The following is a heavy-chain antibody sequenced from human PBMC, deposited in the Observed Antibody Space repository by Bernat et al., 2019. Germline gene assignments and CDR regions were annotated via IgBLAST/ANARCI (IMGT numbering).Heavy chain of an antibody. Sequence: EVQLVDSGGGLVKPGGSLRLTCAASGFVVSNAWMNWVRQAPGRGLEWVGRMKPQAEGGTTDYAEPVKGRFFISRDDSKSSLYLQMSSLKTEDTAIYYCTTDLSMPTFKFNWGQGTLVTVAS. CDR2: MKPQAEGGTT. CDR1: GFVVSNAW. D-gene: IGHD2-2*01. V-gene: IGHV3-15*01. J-gene: IGHJ4*02. CDR3: TTDLSMPTFKFN.